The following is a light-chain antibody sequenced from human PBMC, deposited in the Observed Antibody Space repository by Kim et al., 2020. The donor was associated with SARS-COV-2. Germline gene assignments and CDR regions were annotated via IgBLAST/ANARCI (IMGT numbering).Light chain of an antibody. V-gene: IGKV3-20*01. CDR2: EAF. Sequence: SSPVEIAPPSCTASQSLGSIFLAWYPQKPGQAPRLLIYEAFKRVAGIPDRFSGSGSGTDFTLPISRPEPEDFAMYYCQQYGSTPYTFGQGTKLEI. J-gene: IGKJ2*01. CDR3: QQYGSTPYT. CDR1: QSLGSIF.